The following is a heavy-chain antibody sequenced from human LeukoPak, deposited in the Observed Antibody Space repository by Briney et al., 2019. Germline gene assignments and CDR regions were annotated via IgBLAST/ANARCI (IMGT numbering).Heavy chain of an antibody. D-gene: IGHD1-1*01. V-gene: IGHV4-34*01. CDR3: ARGVTTGTTYLDY. Sequence: SETLSLTCAVYGGSFSGYYWSWIRQPPGKGLEWIGEINHSGSTNYNPSPKSRVTISVDTAKNQFSLKLSSGTAADTAVYYCARGVTTGTTYLDYWGQGTLVTVSS. CDR2: INHSGST. J-gene: IGHJ4*02. CDR1: GGSFSGYY.